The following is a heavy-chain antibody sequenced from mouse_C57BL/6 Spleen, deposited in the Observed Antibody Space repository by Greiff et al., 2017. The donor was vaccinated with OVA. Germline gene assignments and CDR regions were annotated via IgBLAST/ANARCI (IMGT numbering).Heavy chain of an antibody. CDR1: GFSLTSYA. D-gene: IGHD2-2*01. CDR2: IWTGGGT. J-gene: IGHJ1*03. Sequence: VHLVESGPGLVAPSQSLSITCTVSGFSLTSYAISWVRQPPGKGLEWLGVIWTGGGTNYNSALKSRLSISKDNSKSQVFLKMNSLQTDDTARYYCAGIYYGYDGDWYFDVWGTGTTVTVSS. CDR3: AGIYYGYDGDWYFDV. V-gene: IGHV2-9-1*01.